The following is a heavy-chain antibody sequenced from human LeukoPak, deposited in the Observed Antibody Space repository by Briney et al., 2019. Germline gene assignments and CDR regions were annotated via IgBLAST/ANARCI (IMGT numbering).Heavy chain of an antibody. V-gene: IGHV3-69-1*01. CDR1: GFTFSAYA. CDR3: AREAYTGFDLEAFDS. CDR2: IGSDNKP. J-gene: IGHJ4*02. D-gene: IGHD5-12*01. Sequence: GGSLRLSCEASGFTFSAYAMTWVRQAPGQGLEWVSSIGSDNKPHYSESVKGRFAISRDNAKSSLYLQMNSLRVEDTAVYYCAREAYTGFDLEAFDSWGQGTLVTVSS.